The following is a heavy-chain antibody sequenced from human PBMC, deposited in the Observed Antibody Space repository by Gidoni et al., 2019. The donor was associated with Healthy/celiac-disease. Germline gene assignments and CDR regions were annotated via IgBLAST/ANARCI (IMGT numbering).Heavy chain of an antibody. Sequence: EVQLLESGGGLVQPGGSLRLSCAASGFTFSSYAMSWVRQAQGKGLEWVSAISGSGGSTYYADSVKGRFTISRDNSKNTLYLQMNSLRAEDTAVYYCAAHNDYYDSSGYFDYWGQGTLVTVSS. CDR1: GFTFSSYA. V-gene: IGHV3-23*01. D-gene: IGHD3-22*01. CDR3: AAHNDYYDSSGYFDY. J-gene: IGHJ4*02. CDR2: ISGSGGST.